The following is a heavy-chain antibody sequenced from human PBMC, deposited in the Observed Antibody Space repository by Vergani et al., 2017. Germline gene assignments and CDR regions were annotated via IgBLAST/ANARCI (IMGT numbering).Heavy chain of an antibody. CDR2: ISVSGRSI. CDR1: GFNFNNYV. CDR3: AKQGGYDFWSGQYYFDF. V-gene: IGHV3-23*04. J-gene: IGHJ4*02. D-gene: IGHD3-3*01. Sequence: EVQLVESGGALIQPGGSLRLSCAASGFNFNNYVITWIRQAPGRGLEWVSGISVSGRSIYYADSVKGRFTISRDTSKNTLSLQMNSLRAADTAVYYCAKQGGYDFWSGQYYFDFWGQGTLVTVSS.